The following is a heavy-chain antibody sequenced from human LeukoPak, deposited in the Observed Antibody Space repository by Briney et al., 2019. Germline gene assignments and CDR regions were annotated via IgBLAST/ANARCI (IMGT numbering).Heavy chain of an antibody. CDR3: ARDLGSGWFDY. CDR2: INAGNGNT. Sequence: ASVKVSCKASGYTFTSYAMHWVRQAPGQRVKWMGWINAGNGNTKYSKKFQGRVTITRDTSASTAYMELSSLRSEDTAVYYCARDLGSGWFDYWGQGTLVTVSS. CDR1: GYTFTSYA. D-gene: IGHD6-19*01. V-gene: IGHV1-3*01. J-gene: IGHJ4*02.